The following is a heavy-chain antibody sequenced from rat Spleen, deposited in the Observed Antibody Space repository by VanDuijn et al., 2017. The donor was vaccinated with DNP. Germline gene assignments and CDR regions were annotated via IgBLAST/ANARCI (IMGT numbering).Heavy chain of an antibody. CDR1: GYSITSNY. D-gene: IGHD1-11*01. Sequence: EVQLQESGPGLVKPSQSLSLTCSVTGYSITSNYWGWIRKFPGNKMEYIGHMSYSGTTAYNPSPKSRISITRATSKNQFFLQLNSVTTEDTAIYYCAKGPNYGGWSDYFDYWGQGVMVTVSS. J-gene: IGHJ2*01. CDR2: MSYSGTT. V-gene: IGHV3-1*01. CDR3: AKGPNYGGWSDYFDY.